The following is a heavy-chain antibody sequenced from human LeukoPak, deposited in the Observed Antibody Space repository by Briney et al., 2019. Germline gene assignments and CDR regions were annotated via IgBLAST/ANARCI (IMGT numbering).Heavy chain of an antibody. J-gene: IGHJ4*02. D-gene: IGHD6-6*01. V-gene: IGHV3-21*01. CDR3: AREGDSSSAFDY. CDR2: ISSSSSYI. Sequence: GGSLRLSCAASGFKFSNHWMHWVRQAPGKGLEWVSSISSSSSYIYYADSVKGRFTISRDNAKNSLYLQMNSLRAEDTAVYYCAREGDSSSAFDYWGQGTLVTVSS. CDR1: GFKFSNHW.